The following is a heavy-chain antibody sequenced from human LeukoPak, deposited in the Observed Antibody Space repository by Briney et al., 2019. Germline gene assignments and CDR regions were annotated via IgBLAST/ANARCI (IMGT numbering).Heavy chain of an antibody. Sequence: ASVKVSCKASGYTFTSYYMHWVRQAPGQGLEWMGIINPSGGSTSYAQKFQGRVTMTRDTSTSTVYMELSSLRSEDTAVYYCARSNYGDYAHYYMDVWGKGTTVTVSS. V-gene: IGHV1-46*01. CDR2: INPSGGST. D-gene: IGHD4-17*01. CDR3: ARSNYGDYAHYYMDV. J-gene: IGHJ6*03. CDR1: GYTFTSYY.